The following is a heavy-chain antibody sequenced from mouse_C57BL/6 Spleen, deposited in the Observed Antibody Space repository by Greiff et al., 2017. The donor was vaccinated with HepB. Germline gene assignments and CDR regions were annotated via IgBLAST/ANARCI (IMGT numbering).Heavy chain of an antibody. CDR3: ARSYTTVVARGVLDY. V-gene: IGHV1-69*01. D-gene: IGHD1-1*01. CDR2: IDPSDSYT. CDR1: GYTFTSYW. Sequence: QVQLKQPGAELVMPGASVKLSCKASGYTFTSYWMHWVKQRPGQGLEWIGEIDPSDSYTNYNQKFKGKSTLTVDKSSSTAYMQLSSLTSEDSAVYYCARSYTTVVARGVLDYWGQGTSVTVSS. J-gene: IGHJ4*01.